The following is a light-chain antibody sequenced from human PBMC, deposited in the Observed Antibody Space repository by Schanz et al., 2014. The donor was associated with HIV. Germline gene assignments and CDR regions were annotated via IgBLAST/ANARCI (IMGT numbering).Light chain of an antibody. CDR1: NSDIGGYNF. V-gene: IGLV2-14*03. Sequence: QSVLTQPASVSGSPGQSITISCTGTNSDIGGYNFVSWYQQHADKAPKLIIYDVTSRPSGISSRFSGSKSGNTASLTISGLQAEDEADYYCGSFTTRNIWVFGGGTKLTVL. J-gene: IGLJ3*02. CDR2: DVT. CDR3: GSFTTRNIWV.